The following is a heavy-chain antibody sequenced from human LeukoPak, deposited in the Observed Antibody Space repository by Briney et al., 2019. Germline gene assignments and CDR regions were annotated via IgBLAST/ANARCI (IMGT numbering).Heavy chain of an antibody. Sequence: SETLSLTCAAYGGSFSGYYWSWIRQPPGKGLEWTGEINHSGSTNYNPSLKSRLAISLDTSKNQFSLKLSSVTAADTAVYYCTGKYYYDTSGYYYADYWGQGTLVTVSS. J-gene: IGHJ4*02. CDR3: TGKYYYDTSGYYYADY. V-gene: IGHV4-34*01. CDR1: GGSFSGYY. CDR2: INHSGST. D-gene: IGHD3-22*01.